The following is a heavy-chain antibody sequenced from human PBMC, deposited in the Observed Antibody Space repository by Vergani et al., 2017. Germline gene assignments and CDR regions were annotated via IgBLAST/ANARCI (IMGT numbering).Heavy chain of an antibody. D-gene: IGHD2-2*01. CDR2: INHSGST. J-gene: IGHJ1*01. CDR1: GGSISSYY. CDR3: ARGWLPAAQRGFQH. V-gene: IGHV4-34*01. Sequence: QVQLQESGPGLVKPSETLSLTCTVSGGSISSYYWSWIRQPPGKGLEWIGEINHSGSTNYNPSLKSRVTISVDTSKNQFSLKLSSVTAADTAVYYCARGWLPAAQRGFQHWGQGTLVTVSS.